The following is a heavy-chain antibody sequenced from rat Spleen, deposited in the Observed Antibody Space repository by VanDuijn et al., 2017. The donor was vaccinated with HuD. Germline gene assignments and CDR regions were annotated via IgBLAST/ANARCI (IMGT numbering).Heavy chain of an antibody. D-gene: IGHD5-1*01. V-gene: IGHV5-19*01. Sequence: EVQLVESGGGLVQPGRSLKLSCTASGFIFSNFGMHWIRQAPTKGLEWVASIRPSGGSTYYRDSVKGRFTISRDNAKSTLYLQMNSLRSEDTATYYCTTQWELYNWGQGAMVTVSS. CDR1: GFIFSNFG. J-gene: IGHJ2*01. CDR3: TTQWELYN. CDR2: IRPSGGST.